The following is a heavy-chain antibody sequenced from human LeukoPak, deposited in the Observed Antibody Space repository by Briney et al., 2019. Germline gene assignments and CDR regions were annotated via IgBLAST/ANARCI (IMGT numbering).Heavy chain of an antibody. CDR2: IRYDGRNK. CDR1: GFTFNTYG. Sequence: GGSLRLSCAASGFTFNTYGMYWVRQAPGKGLEWVTFIRYDGRNKNYADSVKGRFTISRDNSKNTLYLQMNSLRAEDTAVYCCAKEAHYDFWSGYFSWGQGTLVTVSS. D-gene: IGHD3-3*01. V-gene: IGHV3-30*02. J-gene: IGHJ4*02. CDR3: AKEAHYDFWSGYFS.